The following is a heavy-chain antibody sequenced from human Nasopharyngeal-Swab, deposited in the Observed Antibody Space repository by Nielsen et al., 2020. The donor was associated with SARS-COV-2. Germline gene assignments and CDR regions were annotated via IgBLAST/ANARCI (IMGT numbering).Heavy chain of an antibody. CDR1: GFTFSSYA. D-gene: IGHD6-6*01. CDR3: ARQDGQLGGPPYFQH. V-gene: IGHV3-30-3*01. Sequence: GESPKISRAASGFTFSSYAMHWVRQAPGKGLEWVAVISYDGSNKYYADSVKGRFTISRDNSKNTLYLQMNSLRAEDTAVYYCARQDGQLGGPPYFQHWGQGTLVTVSS. CDR2: ISYDGSNK. J-gene: IGHJ1*01.